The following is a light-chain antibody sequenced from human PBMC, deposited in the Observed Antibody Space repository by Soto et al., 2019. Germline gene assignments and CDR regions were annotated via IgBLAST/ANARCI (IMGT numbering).Light chain of an antibody. CDR3: QQYNNGSTWT. J-gene: IGKJ1*01. CDR2: GAS. V-gene: IGKV3-15*01. CDR1: PSVSSN. Sequence: EFVVTQSLTTLSASPWARAALSCMASPSVSSNLAWYQQKPGQAPRLLIYGASTRATGIPARFSGSGSGTEFTLTTSSRQSADFAAYYCQQYNNGSTWTFGQGTKVDIK.